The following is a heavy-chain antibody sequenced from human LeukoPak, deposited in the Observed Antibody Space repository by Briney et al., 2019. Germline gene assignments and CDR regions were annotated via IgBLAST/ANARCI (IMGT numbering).Heavy chain of an antibody. D-gene: IGHD3-22*01. CDR1: GGSISSSGYY. Sequence: SQTLSLTCTVSGGSISSSGYYWSWIRQPAGKGLEWIGCIYTSGSTNYNPSLKSRLTISVDTSKNQFSLKLSSVTAADTAIYYCATYYYDSSDYQDYWGQGTLVTVSS. CDR2: IYTSGST. CDR3: ATYYYDSSDYQDY. J-gene: IGHJ4*02. V-gene: IGHV4-61*02.